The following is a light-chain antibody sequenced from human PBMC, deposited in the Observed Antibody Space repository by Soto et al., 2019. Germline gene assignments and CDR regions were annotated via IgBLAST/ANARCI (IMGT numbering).Light chain of an antibody. CDR1: SSDVGGYNY. CDR2: DVS. Sequence: QSALTQPRSVSGSPGQSVTISCTGTSSDVGGYNYVSWYQQHPGKAPKLMIYDVSKRPSGVPDRFSGSKSGNTVSLTISGLQAEDEADYYCCSYAGSSLFGGGTKLTVL. J-gene: IGLJ2*01. V-gene: IGLV2-11*01. CDR3: CSYAGSSL.